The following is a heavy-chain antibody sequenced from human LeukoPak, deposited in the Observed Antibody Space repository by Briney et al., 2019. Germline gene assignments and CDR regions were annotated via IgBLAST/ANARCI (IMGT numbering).Heavy chain of an antibody. CDR2: INHSGST. CDR1: GGSFSGYY. V-gene: IGHV4-34*01. J-gene: IGHJ5*02. CDR3: ARGRDIVLMVYAKIRSRFDP. D-gene: IGHD2-8*01. Sequence: SETLSLTCAVYGGSFSGYYWSCIRQPPGKGRECIGEINHSGSTNYNPSLKSRVTISVDTYKHQFSLKLSSVTAADTAVYYCARGRDIVLMVYAKIRSRFDPWGQGTLVTVSS.